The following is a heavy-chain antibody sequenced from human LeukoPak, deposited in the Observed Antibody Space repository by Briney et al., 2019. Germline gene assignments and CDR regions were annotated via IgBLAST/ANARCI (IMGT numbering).Heavy chain of an antibody. CDR1: GFTFSSYS. D-gene: IGHD7-27*01. V-gene: IGHV3-21*01. Sequence: PGGSLRLSCAASGFTFSSYSMNWVRQAPGKGLEWVSSISSSSSYIYYADSVKGRFTIPRDNAKNSLYLQMNSLRAEDTAVYYCARGPDPELGGFDYWGQGTLVTVSS. CDR3: ARGPDPELGGFDY. J-gene: IGHJ4*02. CDR2: ISSSSSYI.